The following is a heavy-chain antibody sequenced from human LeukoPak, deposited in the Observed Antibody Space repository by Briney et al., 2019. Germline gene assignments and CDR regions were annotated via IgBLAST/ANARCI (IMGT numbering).Heavy chain of an antibody. Sequence: GGSLRLSCAASGFTLSIYAMSWVRQAPGKGLEWVSAISGSGGSTYYADSAKGRFTISRDNSKNTLYLQMNSLRAEDTAVYYCARMTGIAGDRDYFDYWGQGTLVTVSS. CDR3: ARMTGIAGDRDYFDY. CDR1: GFTLSIYA. D-gene: IGHD6-13*01. V-gene: IGHV3-23*01. CDR2: ISGSGGST. J-gene: IGHJ4*02.